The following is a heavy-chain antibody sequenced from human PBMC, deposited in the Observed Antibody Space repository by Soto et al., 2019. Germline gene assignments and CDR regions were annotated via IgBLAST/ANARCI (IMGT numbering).Heavy chain of an antibody. J-gene: IGHJ6*03. Sequence: PGGSLRLSCAASGFTFSSYSMNWVHQAPGKGLEWVSYISSSSTIYYADSVKGRFTISRDNAKNSLYLQMNSLKAEDTAVYYCARNTQDIAYYMYVWGKGTTVTVSS. V-gene: IGHV3-48*01. CDR2: ISSSSTI. CDR3: ARNTQDIAYYMYV. D-gene: IGHD2-15*01. CDR1: GFTFSSYS.